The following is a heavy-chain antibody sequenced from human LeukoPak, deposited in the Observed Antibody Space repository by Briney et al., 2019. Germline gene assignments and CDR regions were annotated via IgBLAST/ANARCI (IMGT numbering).Heavy chain of an antibody. D-gene: IGHD2-2*01. CDR2: ISYDGSNK. Sequence: PGGSLRLSCAASGFTFNNYAMHWVRQAPGKGLEWVAVISYDGSNKYYADSVKGRFTISRDNSKNTLYLQMNSLRVEDTAVYYCARDSQPPWAPVYYYYGMDVWGQGTTVTVSS. CDR1: GFTFNNYA. CDR3: ARDSQPPWAPVYYYYGMDV. V-gene: IGHV3-30-3*01. J-gene: IGHJ6*02.